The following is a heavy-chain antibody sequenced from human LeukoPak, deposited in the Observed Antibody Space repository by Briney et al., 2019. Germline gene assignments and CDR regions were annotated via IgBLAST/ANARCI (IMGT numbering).Heavy chain of an antibody. CDR1: GFTFSSYS. Sequence: GGSLRLSCAASGFTFSSYSMNWVRQAPGKGREWLSYISSRSNTIYDADSVKGRFTISRDNAKKSLYLQMNSLRAEDTAVYYCARVGGSSIREAFDYWGQGTLVTVSS. CDR3: ARVGGSSIREAFDY. J-gene: IGHJ4*02. D-gene: IGHD1-26*01. V-gene: IGHV3-48*04. CDR2: ISSRSNTI.